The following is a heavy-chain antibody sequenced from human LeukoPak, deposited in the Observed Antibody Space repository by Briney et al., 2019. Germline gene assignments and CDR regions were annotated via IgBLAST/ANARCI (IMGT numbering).Heavy chain of an antibody. D-gene: IGHD3-16*01. J-gene: IGHJ6*03. Sequence: ASVKVSCEASGYTFTGYYMHWVRQAPGQGLEWMGWINPNSGGTNYAQKFQGRVTMTRDTSISTAYMELSRLRSDDTAGYYCARPGEGNYYYYYYMDVWGKGTTVTVSS. CDR3: ARPGEGNYYYYYYMDV. CDR1: GYTFTGYY. CDR2: INPNSGGT. V-gene: IGHV1-2*02.